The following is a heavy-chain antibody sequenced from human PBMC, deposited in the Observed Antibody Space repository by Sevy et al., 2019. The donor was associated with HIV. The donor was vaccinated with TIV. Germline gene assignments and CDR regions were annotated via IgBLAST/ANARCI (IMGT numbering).Heavy chain of an antibody. J-gene: IGHJ4*02. CDR1: GFTFSSYS. CDR2: ISSSSSYI. D-gene: IGHD2-15*01. CDR3: ASQDGY. V-gene: IGHV3-21*01. Sequence: GGSLRLSCAASGFTFSSYSMNWVRQAPGKGLEWVSSISSSSSYIYYEDSVKGRFTISRDNAKNSLYLQMNSLRAEDTAVYYRASQDGYWGQGTLVTVSS.